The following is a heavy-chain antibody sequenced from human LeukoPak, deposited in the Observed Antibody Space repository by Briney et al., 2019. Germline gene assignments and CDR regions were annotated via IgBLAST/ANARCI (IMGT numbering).Heavy chain of an antibody. CDR3: AKGILRVGASPDY. D-gene: IGHD1-26*01. CDR2: ISYDGSNK. Sequence: SLRLSCAASGFTFSSYGMHWVRQAPGKGLEWVAVISYDGSNKYYADSVKGRFTISRDNSKNTLYLQMNSLRAEDTAVYYCAKGILRVGASPDYWGQGTLVTVSS. CDR1: GFTFSSYG. V-gene: IGHV3-30*18. J-gene: IGHJ4*02.